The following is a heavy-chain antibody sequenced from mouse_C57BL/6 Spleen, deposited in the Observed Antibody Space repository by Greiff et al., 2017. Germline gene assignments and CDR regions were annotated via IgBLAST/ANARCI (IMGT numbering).Heavy chain of an antibody. CDR2: IWSGGST. CDR1: GFSLTSYG. V-gene: IGHV2-2*01. D-gene: IGHD2-4*01. J-gene: IGHJ2*01. CDR3: ARTGGHYDYDPFDY. Sequence: VMLVESGPGLVQPSQSLSITCTVSGFSLTSYGVHWVRQSPGKGLEWLGVIWSGGSTDYNAAFISRLSISKDNSKSQVFFKMNSLQADDTAIYYCARTGGHYDYDPFDYWGQGTTLTVSS.